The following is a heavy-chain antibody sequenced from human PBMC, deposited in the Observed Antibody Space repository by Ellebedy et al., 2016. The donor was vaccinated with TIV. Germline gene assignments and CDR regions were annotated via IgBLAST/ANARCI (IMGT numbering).Heavy chain of an antibody. J-gene: IGHJ4*02. CDR1: GFTFSSYW. Sequence: GGSLRLXXAASGFTFSSYWMSWVRQAPGKGLEWVANIKEDGSEKYYVDSVRGRFTISRDNAKNTLYLQMNSLRDEDTAVYYCAGGAGWLADYWGQGTLVTVSS. CDR2: IKEDGSEK. CDR3: AGGAGWLADY. V-gene: IGHV3-7*01. D-gene: IGHD6-19*01.